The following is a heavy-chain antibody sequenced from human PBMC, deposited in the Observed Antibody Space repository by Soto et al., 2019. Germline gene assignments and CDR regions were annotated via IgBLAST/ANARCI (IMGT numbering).Heavy chain of an antibody. D-gene: IGHD5-18*01. CDR3: ARDQPGYSYGYGLGY. Sequence: EVQLVESGGGLVKPGGSLRLSCAASGFTFSSYSMNWVRQAPGKGLEWVSSISSSSSYIYYADSVEGQFTISRDNAKNSLYLQMNSLRAEDTAVYYCARDQPGYSYGYGLGYWGQGTLVTVSS. J-gene: IGHJ4*02. V-gene: IGHV3-21*01. CDR2: ISSSSSYI. CDR1: GFTFSSYS.